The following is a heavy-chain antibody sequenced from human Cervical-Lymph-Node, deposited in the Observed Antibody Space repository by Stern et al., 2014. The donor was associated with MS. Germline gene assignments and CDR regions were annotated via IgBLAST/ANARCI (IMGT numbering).Heavy chain of an antibody. J-gene: IGHJ4*02. CDR2: IHSDGDTT. CDR1: GFSITRYW. Sequence: EVQLVEPGGGLVQPGGSLRLSCVASGFSITRYWLHWVRQPPGKGLEWVSRIHSDGDTTNYADSVRGRFTVSRDNPKSTLHLQMNSLRVEDTAVYYCARGTYYDGWLEDWGQGTLVAVSS. D-gene: IGHD3-3*01. CDR3: ARGTYYDGWLED. V-gene: IGHV3-74*02.